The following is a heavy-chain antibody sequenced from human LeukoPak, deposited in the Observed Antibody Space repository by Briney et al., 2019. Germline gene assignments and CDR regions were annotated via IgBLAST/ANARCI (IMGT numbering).Heavy chain of an antibody. Sequence: GGSLRLSCAASGFTFSSYWMSWVRQAPGKGLEWVANIKQDGSEKYYVDSVKGRFTISRDNAKNSLYLQMNSLRAEDTAVYYCARELYGSGSYYYYYYYMDVWGKGTTVTVSS. CDR3: ARELYGSGSYYYYYYYMDV. CDR1: GFTFSSYW. J-gene: IGHJ6*03. CDR2: IKQDGSEK. D-gene: IGHD3-10*01. V-gene: IGHV3-7*01.